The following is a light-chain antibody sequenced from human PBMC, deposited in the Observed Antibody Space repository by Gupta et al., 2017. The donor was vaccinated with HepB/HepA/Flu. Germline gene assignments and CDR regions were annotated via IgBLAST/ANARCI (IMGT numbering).Light chain of an antibody. Sequence: EMVMTQSPATLSVSPGGRGTLSCRASETIGSKLAWYQKKPGQAPRLLIYAASARATGTPARFSGSGAGKEFTLTSSSLQYEDSAVYYCQQYKSRLTFGGGTKVEI. CDR2: AAS. V-gene: IGKV3-15*01. CDR3: QQYKSRLT. J-gene: IGKJ4*01. CDR1: ETIGSK.